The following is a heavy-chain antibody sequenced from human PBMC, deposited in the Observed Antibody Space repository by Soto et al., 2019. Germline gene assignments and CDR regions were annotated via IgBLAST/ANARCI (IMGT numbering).Heavy chain of an antibody. V-gene: IGHV4-39*01. CDR2: IYYSGST. CDR3: ARLTPMYRGGTRGYFDY. Sequence: SETLSLTCTVSGGSISSSSYYWGWIRQPPGKGLEWIGSIYYSGSTYYNPSLKSRVTISVDTSKNQFSLKLSSVTAADTAVYYCARLTPMYRGGTRGYFDYWGQGTLVTVSS. J-gene: IGHJ4*02. CDR1: GGSISSSSYY. D-gene: IGHD2-21*01.